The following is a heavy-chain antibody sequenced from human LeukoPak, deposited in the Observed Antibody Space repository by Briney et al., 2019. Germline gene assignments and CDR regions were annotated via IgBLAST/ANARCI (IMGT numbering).Heavy chain of an antibody. V-gene: IGHV4-34*01. D-gene: IGHD1-14*01. CDR2: INHSGST. Sequence: SETLSLTCAVYGGSFSGYYWSWIRQPPGKGLEWIGEINHSGSTNYNPSLKSRVTISVDTSKNQFSLKLSSVTAADTAVYYCARNRKDNRWNFDYWGQGTLVTVSS. CDR1: GGSFSGYY. J-gene: IGHJ4*02. CDR3: ARNRKDNRWNFDY.